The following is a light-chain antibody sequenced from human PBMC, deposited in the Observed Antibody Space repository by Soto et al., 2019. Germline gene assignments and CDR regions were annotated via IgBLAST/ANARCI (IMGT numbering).Light chain of an antibody. CDR1: QDIRSD. CDR3: LQHYTYPWT. CDR2: GAS. J-gene: IGKJ1*01. V-gene: IGKV1-17*01. Sequence: DIQVTQSPSSLSASVGDRVTITCRASQDIRSDLGWYQQKPGKPPKRLIYGASTLQTGVPSRFSGSGSETEFTLTISSLQPVDFAVYYCLQHYTYPWTFGQGTKVEVK.